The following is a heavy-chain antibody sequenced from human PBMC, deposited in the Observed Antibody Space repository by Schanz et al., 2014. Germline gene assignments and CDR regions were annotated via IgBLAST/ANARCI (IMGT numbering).Heavy chain of an antibody. CDR2: ISYHGSER. CDR3: AKSYDTSGYSGFDY. CDR1: GFSFSDYG. Sequence: VQVVESGGGLVRPGGSLRLSCAGSGFSFSDYGMHWVRQAPGRGLEWVAVISYHGSERYYADSVKGRFTISRDNSKNTLYLQMNSLRTEDTAVYFCAKSYDTSGYSGFDYWGQGTLVTVSS. J-gene: IGHJ4*02. D-gene: IGHD3-22*01. V-gene: IGHV3-30*18.